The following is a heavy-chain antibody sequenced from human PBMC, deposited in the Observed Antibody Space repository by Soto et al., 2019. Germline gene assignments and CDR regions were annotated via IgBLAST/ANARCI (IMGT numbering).Heavy chain of an antibody. CDR1: GLTVNDNY. D-gene: IGHD4-4*01. Sequence: ESGGALIQPEGSLRLSCAVSGLTVNDNYMSWVRQAPGKGLEWLSVMYSGGSTYYADSVRGRFTISRDNSKNTLYLQMNSLTADDTAVYYCARGGSISNLHGWFDPWGQGTLITVSS. J-gene: IGHJ5*02. V-gene: IGHV3-53*01. CDR2: MYSGGST. CDR3: ARGGSISNLHGWFDP.